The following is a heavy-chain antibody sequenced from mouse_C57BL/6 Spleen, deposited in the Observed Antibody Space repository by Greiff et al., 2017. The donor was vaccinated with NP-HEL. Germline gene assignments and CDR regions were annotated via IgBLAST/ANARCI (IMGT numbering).Heavy chain of an antibody. CDR2: INPNNGGT. CDR1: GYTFTDYY. CDR3: ARDKYYGSSPWFAY. J-gene: IGHJ3*01. D-gene: IGHD1-1*01. V-gene: IGHV1-26*01. Sequence: EVQLQQSGPELVKPGASVKISCKASGYTFTDYYMNWVKQSHGKSLEWIGDINPNNGGTSYNQKFKGKATLTVDKSSSTAYMELRSLTSEDSAVYYCARDKYYGSSPWFAYWGQGTLVTVSA.